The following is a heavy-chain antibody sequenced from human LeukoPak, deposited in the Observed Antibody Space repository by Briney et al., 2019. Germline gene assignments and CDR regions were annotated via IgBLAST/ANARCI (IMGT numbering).Heavy chain of an antibody. J-gene: IGHJ6*02. Sequence: SETLSLTCTVSGGSISSYYWSWIRQPPGKGLEWIGYIYYSGSTNYNPSLKSRVTISVDTSKNQFSLKLSSVTAADTAVCYCARKGYGYYTRYYYYGMDVWGQGTTVTVSS. CDR3: ARKGYGYYTRYYYYGMDV. CDR1: GGSISSYY. CDR2: IYYSGST. D-gene: IGHD3-3*01. V-gene: IGHV4-59*01.